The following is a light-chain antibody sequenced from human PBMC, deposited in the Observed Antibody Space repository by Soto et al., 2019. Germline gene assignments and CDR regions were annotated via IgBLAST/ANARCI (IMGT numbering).Light chain of an antibody. V-gene: IGKV3-15*01. Sequence: EIVMTQSPVTLSVSPGERATLSCRASQSVNSNLAWYQQRPGQAPRLVIYGASTRATGIPARFSGGGSGTEFTLTISRLEPEDFAVYYCQQYGSSPRTFGQGTKVDIK. J-gene: IGKJ1*01. CDR1: QSVNSN. CDR2: GAS. CDR3: QQYGSSPRT.